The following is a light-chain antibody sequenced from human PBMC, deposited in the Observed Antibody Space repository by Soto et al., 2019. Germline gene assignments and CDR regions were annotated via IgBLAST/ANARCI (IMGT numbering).Light chain of an antibody. V-gene: IGKV1-39*01. CDR1: QPIGSF. CDR2: DAS. CDR3: QQHNNYIPT. Sequence: DIQMTQSPSSLSASVGDRVTITCRASQPIGSFLNWYQQSTGKAPRIIIYDASTLHSGVPSRVSGSGSETEFTLVISSLKPDDFETYFCQQHNNYIPTFGQGTKVDIK. J-gene: IGKJ1*01.